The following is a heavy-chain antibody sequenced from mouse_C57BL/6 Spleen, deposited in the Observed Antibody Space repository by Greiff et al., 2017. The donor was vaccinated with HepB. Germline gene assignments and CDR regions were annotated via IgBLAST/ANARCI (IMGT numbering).Heavy chain of an antibody. CDR2: INPNNGGT. CDR1: GYTFTDYN. D-gene: IGHD1-1*01. V-gene: IGHV1-18*01. Sequence: VQLKQSGPELVKPGASVKIPCKASGYTFTDYNMDWVKQSHGKSLEWIGDINPNNGGTIYNQKFKGKATLTVDKSSSTAYMELRSLTSEDTAVYYCARRRLRYWFAYWGQGTLVTVSA. J-gene: IGHJ3*01. CDR3: ARRRLRYWFAY.